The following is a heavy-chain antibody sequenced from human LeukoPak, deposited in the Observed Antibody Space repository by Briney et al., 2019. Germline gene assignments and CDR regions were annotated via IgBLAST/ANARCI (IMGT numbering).Heavy chain of an antibody. V-gene: IGHV4-34*01. D-gene: IGHD6-19*01. J-gene: IGHJ4*02. CDR3: ARGAAGNVRDFDY. CDR1: GGSFSGYY. CDR2: INHSGRT. Sequence: PSETLSLTCAVYGGSFSGYYWSWIRQPPGKGLEWIGEINHSGRTNYNPSLKSRVTISVDTSKNQFSLKLSSVTAADTAVYYCARGAAGNVRDFDYWGQGTLVTVSS.